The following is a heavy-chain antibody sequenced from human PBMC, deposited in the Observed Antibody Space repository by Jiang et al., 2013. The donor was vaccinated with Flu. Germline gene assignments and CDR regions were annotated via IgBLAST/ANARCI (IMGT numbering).Heavy chain of an antibody. J-gene: IGHJ4*02. CDR3: ARHSEPNFDY. CDR2: INHSGST. CDR1: GGSFSGYY. V-gene: IGHV4-34*01. Sequence: LLKPSETLSLTCAVYGGSFSGYYWSWIRQPPGKGLEWIGEINHSGSTNYNPSLKSRVTISVDTSTNQFSLNQFSLKLSSVTAADTAVYYCARHSEPNFDYWGQGTLVTVSS. D-gene: IGHD1-14*01.